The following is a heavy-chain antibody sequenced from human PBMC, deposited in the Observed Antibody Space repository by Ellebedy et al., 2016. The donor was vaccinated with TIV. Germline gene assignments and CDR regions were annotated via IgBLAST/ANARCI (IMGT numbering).Heavy chain of an antibody. Sequence: MPSETLSLTCTVSGGSISSYYWSWIRQPPGKGLEWIGYIYYSGSTNYNPSLKSRVTILVDTSKNQFSLKLSSVTAADTAVYYCARDPLASYWGQGTLVTVSS. CDR2: IYYSGST. V-gene: IGHV4-59*01. CDR1: GGSISSYY. J-gene: IGHJ4*02. CDR3: ARDPLASY. D-gene: IGHD5-12*01.